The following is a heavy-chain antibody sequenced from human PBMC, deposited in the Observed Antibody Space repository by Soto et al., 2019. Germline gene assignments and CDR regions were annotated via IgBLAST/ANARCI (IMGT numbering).Heavy chain of an antibody. CDR2: IIPIFGTA. CDR1: GGTFSSYA. D-gene: IGHD3-22*01. J-gene: IGHJ4*02. V-gene: IGHV1-69*01. CDR3: ARGAIVVVAVQGYYFDY. Sequence: QVQLVQSGAEVKKPGSSVKVSCKASGGTFSSYAIRWVRQAPGQGLEWMGGIIPIFGTANYAQKFQGRVTITADESTITAYMELSSLRSEDTAVYYCARGAIVVVAVQGYYFDYWGQGTLVTVSS.